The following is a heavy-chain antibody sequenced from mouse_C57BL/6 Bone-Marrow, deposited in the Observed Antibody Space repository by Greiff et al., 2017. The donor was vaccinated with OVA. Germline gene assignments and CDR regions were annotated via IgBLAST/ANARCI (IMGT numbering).Heavy chain of an antibody. J-gene: IGHJ2*01. Sequence: EVKLVESGGGLVQPGGSMKLSCVASGFTFSNYWMNWVRQSPEKGLEWVAQIRLKSDNYATHYAESVKGRFTISRDDSKSSVYLQMNNLRAEDTGIYYCTANSLYYYGSSPYYFDYWGQGTTLTVSS. CDR2: IRLKSDNYAT. CDR1: GFTFSNYW. V-gene: IGHV6-3*01. D-gene: IGHD1-1*01. CDR3: TANSLYYYGSSPYYFDY.